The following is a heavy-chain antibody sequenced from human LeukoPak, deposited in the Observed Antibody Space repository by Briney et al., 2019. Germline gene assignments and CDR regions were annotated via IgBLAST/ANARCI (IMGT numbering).Heavy chain of an antibody. Sequence: GGSLRLSCAASGFTVSSNYLSWVRQAPGKGLEWVSVIYSGGSTHYADSVKGRFTISRDNSKNTLYLQMNSLRAEDTAVYYCARASYYYDSSGSATDAFDIWGQGTMVTVSS. CDR1: GFTVSSNY. CDR3: ARASYYYDSSGSATDAFDI. CDR2: IYSGGST. V-gene: IGHV3-66*01. J-gene: IGHJ3*02. D-gene: IGHD3-22*01.